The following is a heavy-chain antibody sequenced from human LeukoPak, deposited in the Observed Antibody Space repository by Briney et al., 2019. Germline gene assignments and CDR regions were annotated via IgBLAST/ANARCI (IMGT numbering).Heavy chain of an antibody. V-gene: IGHV4-59*01. D-gene: IGHD3-16*01. J-gene: IGHJ3*02. CDR2: IYYTGST. CDR3: ATMIDGI. CDR1: GGSISSYY. Sequence: SETLSLTCTVSGGSISSYYWSWIRQPPGKGLEWIGYIYYTGSTNYNPSLKSRVTISVDTSKNQFSLKVSSVTAADTAVYYCATMIDGIWGQGTMVTVSS.